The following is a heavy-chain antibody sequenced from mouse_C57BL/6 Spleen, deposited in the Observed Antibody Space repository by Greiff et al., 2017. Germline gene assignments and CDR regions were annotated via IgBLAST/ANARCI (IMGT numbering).Heavy chain of an antibody. J-gene: IGHJ2*01. CDR2: IWWDDDK. CDR3: ARMRYDYDRYFDY. D-gene: IGHD2-4*01. Sequence: QVTLKECGPGILQPSQTLSLTCSFSGFSLSTFGMGVGWIRQPSGKGLEWLAHIWWDDDKYYNPALKSRLTISKDTSKNQVFLKIANVDTADTATYYCARMRYDYDRYFDYWGQGTTLTVSS. V-gene: IGHV8-8*01. CDR1: GFSLSTFGMG.